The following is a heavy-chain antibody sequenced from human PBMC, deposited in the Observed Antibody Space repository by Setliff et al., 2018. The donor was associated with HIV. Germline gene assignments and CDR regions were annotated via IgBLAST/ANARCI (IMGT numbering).Heavy chain of an antibody. D-gene: IGHD3-10*01. CDR1: GGSISSYY. J-gene: IGHJ4*02. Sequence: SETLSLTCTVSGGSISSYYWSWIRQPPGKGLEWIGYIYYSGSTNYNPSLKSRVTISVDTSKNQFSLKLSSVTAADTAVYYCARDGPALYDSGIRYRGQGSLVTVSS. CDR3: ARDGPALYDSGIRY. CDR2: IYYSGST. V-gene: IGHV4-59*12.